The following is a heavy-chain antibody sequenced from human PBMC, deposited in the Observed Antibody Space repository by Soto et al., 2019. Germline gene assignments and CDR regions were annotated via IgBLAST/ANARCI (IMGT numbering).Heavy chain of an antibody. V-gene: IGHV3-43D*04. CDR1: GFTFADYA. CDR3: AKAKFYYDSSPYDS. D-gene: IGHD3-22*01. CDR2: INADGSEK. Sequence: GGSLRLSCAVSGFTFADYAVHWVRQSAGKGLEWVSFINADGSEKYYADSVRGRFTISRDNSKDSFYLQMNSLRLEDTAMYYCAKAKFYYDSSPYDSWGQGTPVTVS. J-gene: IGHJ4*02.